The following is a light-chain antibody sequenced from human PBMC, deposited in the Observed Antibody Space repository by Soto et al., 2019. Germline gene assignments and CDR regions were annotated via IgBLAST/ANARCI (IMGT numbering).Light chain of an antibody. CDR1: QSVSSNY. CDR2: GAS. Sequence: DIVLTQSPGTLSLSPGERATLSCRTSQSVSSNYLAWYQQKPGQAPRLLIYGASTRATGIPDRFSGSGSGADFTLTISSLQSEDFAVYYCQEYKYSKRFGQGTKVDIK. V-gene: IGKV3-20*01. CDR3: QEYKYSKR. J-gene: IGKJ1*01.